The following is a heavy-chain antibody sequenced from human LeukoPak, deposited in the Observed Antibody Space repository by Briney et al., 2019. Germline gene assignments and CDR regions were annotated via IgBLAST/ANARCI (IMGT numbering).Heavy chain of an antibody. CDR1: GYSFTSYW. D-gene: IGHD2-15*01. J-gene: IGHJ5*02. CDR2: IDPSDSYT. Sequence: GESLKISCKSSGYSFTSYWISWVRQMPGKGLEWMGRIDPSDSYTNYSPSFQGHVTISADKSISTAYLQWSSLKASDTAMYYCARHPATYCSGGSCYSHWFDPWGQGTLVTVSS. CDR3: ARHPATYCSGGSCYSHWFDP. V-gene: IGHV5-10-1*01.